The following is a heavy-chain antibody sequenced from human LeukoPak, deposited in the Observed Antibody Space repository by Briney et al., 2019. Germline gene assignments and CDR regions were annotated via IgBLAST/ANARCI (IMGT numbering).Heavy chain of an antibody. CDR3: ARRDCSGGSCYFQP. D-gene: IGHD2-15*01. CDR2: IYYSGST. Sequence: PSETLSLTCTVSGGTVSSSSHYWNWIRQPPGRGLERNGSIYYSGSTNYNPSLQSRVTISVVTSKNQLSLRLSSVTVADTAMYYCARRDCSGGSCYFQPWGQGTLDTVSS. CDR1: GGTVSSSSHY. J-gene: IGHJ1*01. V-gene: IGHV4-39*01.